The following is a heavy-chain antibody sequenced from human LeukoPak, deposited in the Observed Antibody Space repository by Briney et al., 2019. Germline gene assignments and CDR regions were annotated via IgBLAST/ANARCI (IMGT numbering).Heavy chain of an antibody. D-gene: IGHD5-18*01. CDR1: GFTFSSYA. J-gene: IGHJ5*02. Sequence: PGGSLRLSCAASGFTFSSYAMSWVRQAPGKGLEWVSSISGSSSYIYYADSVKGRFTISRDNAKNSLYLQMNSLRAEDTAVYYCARDPYSYDQPNWFDPWGQGTLVTVSS. CDR3: ARDPYSYDQPNWFDP. CDR2: ISGSSSYI. V-gene: IGHV3-21*01.